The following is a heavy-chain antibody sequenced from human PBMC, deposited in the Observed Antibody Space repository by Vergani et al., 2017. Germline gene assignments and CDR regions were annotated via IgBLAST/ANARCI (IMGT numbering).Heavy chain of an antibody. Sequence: QVQLQESGPGLVKPSETLSLTCTVSGCSISSYYWSWIRQPPGKGLEWIGYIYYSGSTNYNPSLKSRVTISVDTSKNQFSLKLSSVTAADTAVYYCARASYYDFWSGYNNWFDPWGQGTLVTVSS. CDR3: ARASYYDFWSGYNNWFDP. CDR1: GCSISSYY. D-gene: IGHD3-3*01. J-gene: IGHJ5*02. V-gene: IGHV4-59*01. CDR2: IYYSGST.